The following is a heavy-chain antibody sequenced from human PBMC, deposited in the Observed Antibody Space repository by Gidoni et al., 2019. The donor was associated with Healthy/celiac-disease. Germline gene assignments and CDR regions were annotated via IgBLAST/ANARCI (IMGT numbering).Heavy chain of an antibody. J-gene: IGHJ4*02. CDR1: GGSFSGYY. Sequence: QVQLQQWGAGLLKPSETLSLTCAVYGGSFSGYYWSWIRQPPGKGLEWIGEINHSGSTNYNPSLKSRVTISVDTSKNQFSLKLSSVTAADTAVYYCARGRSKYSSSSDYWGQGTLVTVSS. V-gene: IGHV4-34*01. D-gene: IGHD6-6*01. CDR2: INHSGST. CDR3: ARGRSKYSSSSDY.